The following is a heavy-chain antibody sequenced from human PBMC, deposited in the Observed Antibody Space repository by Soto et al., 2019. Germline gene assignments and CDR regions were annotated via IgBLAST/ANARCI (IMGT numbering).Heavy chain of an antibody. CDR1: GGSISSGGYY. V-gene: IGHV4-31*03. Sequence: SETLSLTCTVSGGSISSGGYYWTWIRQHPGKGLEWIGYIYYSGSTYYNPSLKSRVTISVDTSKDQFSLKLSSVTAADTAVYYCARDKYSYGSGKDGMDVWGKGTTGTVSS. CDR3: ARDKYSYGSGKDGMDV. J-gene: IGHJ6*04. CDR2: IYYSGST. D-gene: IGHD3-10*01.